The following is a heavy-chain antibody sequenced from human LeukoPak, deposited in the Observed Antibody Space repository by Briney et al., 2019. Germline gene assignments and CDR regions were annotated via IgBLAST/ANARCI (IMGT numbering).Heavy chain of an antibody. CDR3: AREPGDGSGAWFDP. Sequence: PGGSLRLSCAASGFTFSSYGMHWVRQAPVKGLEWVAVIWYDGSNKYYADSVQGRFTISRDNSKNTLYLQMNSLRAEDTAVYYCAREPGDGSGAWFDPWGQGTLVTVSS. CDR1: GFTFSSYG. CDR2: IWYDGSNK. J-gene: IGHJ5*02. D-gene: IGHD3-10*01. V-gene: IGHV3-33*01.